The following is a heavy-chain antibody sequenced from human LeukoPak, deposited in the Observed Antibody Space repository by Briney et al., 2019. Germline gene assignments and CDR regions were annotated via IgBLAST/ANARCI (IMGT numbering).Heavy chain of an antibody. D-gene: IGHD6-6*01. V-gene: IGHV3-23*01. CDR2: VSGTGGRT. CDR1: GFTFSTYA. J-gene: IGHJ5*02. Sequence: GGSLRLSCAASGFTFSTYAMSWVRQAPGKGLEWFSVVSGTGGRTYYADSVKGRFTISRDNSKNTLYLQMNSLRAEDTALYYCVKASSSSPQYNWFDARGQGTLVTVSS. CDR3: VKASSSSPQYNWFDA.